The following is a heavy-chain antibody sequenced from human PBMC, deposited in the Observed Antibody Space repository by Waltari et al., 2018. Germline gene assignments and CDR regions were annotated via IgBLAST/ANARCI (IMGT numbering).Heavy chain of an antibody. D-gene: IGHD6-13*01. CDR2: ISSSSSYI. CDR1: GFTFRSYS. Sequence: EVQLVESGGGLVKPGGSLRLSCAASGFTFRSYSMNWVRQAPGKGLEWVSSISSSSSYIYYADSVKGRFTISRDNAKNSLYLQMNSLRAEDTAVYYCASSVGAAGSFDYWGQGTLVTVSS. J-gene: IGHJ4*02. CDR3: ASSVGAAGSFDY. V-gene: IGHV3-21*01.